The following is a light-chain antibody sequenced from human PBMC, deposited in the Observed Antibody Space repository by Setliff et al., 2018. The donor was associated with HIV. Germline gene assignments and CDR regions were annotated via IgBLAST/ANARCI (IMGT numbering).Light chain of an antibody. Sequence: QSVLTQPASMSGSPGQSITISCTGSSDDVGGSNYVSWYQQHPGKAPKLIIYEVTVRPSGVSSRFSGSRTGNTASLTISGLQDDDEADYYCSSYTSASTLVYVFGTGTKVTVL. CDR2: EVT. J-gene: IGLJ1*01. CDR3: SSYTSASTLVYV. CDR1: SDDVGGSNY. V-gene: IGLV2-14*01.